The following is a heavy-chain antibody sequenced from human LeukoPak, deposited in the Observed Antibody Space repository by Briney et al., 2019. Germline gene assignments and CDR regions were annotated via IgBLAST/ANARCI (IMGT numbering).Heavy chain of an antibody. CDR3: TTDLGTYYHGSQRLIPIDY. D-gene: IGHD3-10*01. Sequence: GGSLRLSCVVSGFTFTNAWMSWVRQAPGKGLEWIGRIKSKTDGDTTNYAEPVRGRFTISRDDSKSAVYLQMNSLKIEDTAVYYCTTDLGTYYHGSQRLIPIDYWGQGTLVTVSS. J-gene: IGHJ4*02. CDR2: IKSKTDGDTT. CDR1: GFTFTNAW. V-gene: IGHV3-15*01.